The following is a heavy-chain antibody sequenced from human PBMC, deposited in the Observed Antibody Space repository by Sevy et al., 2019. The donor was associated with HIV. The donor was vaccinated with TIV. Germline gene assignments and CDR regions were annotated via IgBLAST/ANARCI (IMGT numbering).Heavy chain of an antibody. J-gene: IGHJ5*02. Sequence: SETLSLTCTVSGGSISRSDYYWGWIRQPPGKGLEWIATIHNSGSTYYNPSLQSRITISVETSKNQFSLNLKSMTAADTALYYCARQSWYSSGWIWFKPWGQGTLVTVSS. CDR3: ARQSWYSSGWIWFKP. CDR1: GGSISRSDYY. V-gene: IGHV4-39*01. D-gene: IGHD6-19*01. CDR2: IHNSGST.